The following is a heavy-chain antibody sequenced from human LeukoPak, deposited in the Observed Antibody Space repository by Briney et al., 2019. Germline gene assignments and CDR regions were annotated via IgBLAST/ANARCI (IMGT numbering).Heavy chain of an antibody. J-gene: IGHJ4*02. D-gene: IGHD4-17*01. CDR1: GYTFTSYD. CDR2: MNPNSGNT. V-gene: IGHV1-8*01. Sequence: ASVKVSCKASGYTFTSYDINWVRQATGQGLEWMGWMNPNSGNTGYAQKFQGRVTMTRNTSISTAYMELSSLRSEDTAVYYCARGDPPRGYGDFRLGYWGQGTLVTVSS. CDR3: ARGDPPRGYGDFRLGY.